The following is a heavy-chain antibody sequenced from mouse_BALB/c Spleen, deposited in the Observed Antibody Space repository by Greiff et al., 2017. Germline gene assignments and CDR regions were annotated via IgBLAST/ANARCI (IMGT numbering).Heavy chain of an antibody. Sequence: VMLVESGPGLVAPSQSLSITCTVSGFSLTSYGVHWVRQPPGKGLEWLGVIWAGGSTNYNSALMSRLSISKDNSKSQVFLKMNSLQTDDTAMYYCARDQFITTATWYFDVWGAGTTVTVSS. CDR1: GFSLTSYG. J-gene: IGHJ1*01. CDR2: IWAGGST. V-gene: IGHV2-9*02. D-gene: IGHD1-2*01. CDR3: ARDQFITTATWYFDV.